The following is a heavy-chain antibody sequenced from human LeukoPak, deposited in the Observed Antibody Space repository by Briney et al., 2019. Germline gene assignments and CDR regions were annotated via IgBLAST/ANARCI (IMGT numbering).Heavy chain of an antibody. Sequence: QTGGSLRLSCAASGFTFSSYAMSWVRQAPGKGLEWVSAISGSGGSTYYADSVKGRFTISRDNSKNTLYLQMNSLRAEDTAVYYCARDLKERGWYYWFDPWGQGTLVTVSS. CDR2: ISGSGGST. J-gene: IGHJ5*02. CDR3: ARDLKERGWYYWFDP. V-gene: IGHV3-23*01. D-gene: IGHD6-19*01. CDR1: GFTFSSYA.